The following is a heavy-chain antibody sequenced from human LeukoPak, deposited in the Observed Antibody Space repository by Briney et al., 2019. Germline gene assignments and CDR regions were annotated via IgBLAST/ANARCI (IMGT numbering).Heavy chain of an antibody. V-gene: IGHV3-21*01. Sequence: GGSLRLSCAASGFTFSSYSMNWVRQAPGKGLEWVSSISSSSSYIYYADSVKGRFTISRDNAKNSLYLQMNSLRAEDTAVYYCARDGGDGDYVHDYWGQGTLVTVSS. CDR1: GFTFSSYS. CDR3: ARDGGDGDYVHDY. J-gene: IGHJ4*02. D-gene: IGHD4-17*01. CDR2: ISSSSSYI.